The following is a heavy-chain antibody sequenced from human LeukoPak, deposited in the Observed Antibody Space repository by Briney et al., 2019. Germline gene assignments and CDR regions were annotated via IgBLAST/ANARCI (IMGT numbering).Heavy chain of an antibody. D-gene: IGHD1-14*01. CDR2: ISGGGGGT. J-gene: IGHJ2*01. Sequence: GGSLRLSCAVSGFTFSNYAMTWVRQGPGKGLEWVSVISGGGGGTYYANSVKGRFTISRGNSENTLYLQMHSLRAEDTAVYYCAKTDRFPGSRGTESYWYFDPWGRGTLVTVSS. CDR1: GFTFSNYA. V-gene: IGHV3-23*01. CDR3: AKTDRFPGSRGTESYWYFDP.